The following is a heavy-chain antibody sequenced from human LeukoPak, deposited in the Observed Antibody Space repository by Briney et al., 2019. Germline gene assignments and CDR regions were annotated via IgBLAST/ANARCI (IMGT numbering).Heavy chain of an antibody. CDR3: ARKKLGVSFDS. D-gene: IGHD3-10*01. CDR1: GYSFTSYG. CDR2: ISPYNGHT. Sequence: ASVKVSCKVSGYSFTSYGISWVRQAPGQGLEWMGWISPYNGHTNYAQPFQGRVTMTTDTSTNSGYMELRSLRSDDTSMYYCARKKLGVSFDSWGQGTLVTVSS. J-gene: IGHJ4*02. V-gene: IGHV1-18*01.